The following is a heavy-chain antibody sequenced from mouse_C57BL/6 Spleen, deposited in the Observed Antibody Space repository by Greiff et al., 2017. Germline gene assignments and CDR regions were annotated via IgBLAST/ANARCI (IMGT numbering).Heavy chain of an antibody. D-gene: IGHD3-3*01. J-gene: IGHJ2*01. CDR3: ARAEGPYYFDY. V-gene: IGHV1-80*01. Sequence: QVQLQQSGAELVKPGASVKISCKASGYAFSSYWMNWVKQRPGKGLEWIGQIYPGDGDTNYNGKFKGKATLTADKSSSAAYMQLSSLTAEDSAVYCCARAEGPYYFDYWGQGTTLTVSS. CDR2: IYPGDGDT. CDR1: GYAFSSYW.